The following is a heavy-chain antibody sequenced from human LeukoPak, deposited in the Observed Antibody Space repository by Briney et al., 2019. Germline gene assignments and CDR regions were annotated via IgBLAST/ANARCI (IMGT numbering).Heavy chain of an antibody. CDR1: GYTLTNNY. V-gene: IGHV1-46*01. J-gene: IGHJ4*02. CDR3: ARWEAVAGLDY. CDR2: INPSGGLT. Sequence: ASVKVSCKASGYTLTNNYMHWVRQAPGQGLEWMGIINPSGGLTNYPQKFQGRVTMTRDTSTSTVYMELSSLTSEDTAVYYCARWEAVAGLDYWGQGTLVTVSS. D-gene: IGHD6-19*01.